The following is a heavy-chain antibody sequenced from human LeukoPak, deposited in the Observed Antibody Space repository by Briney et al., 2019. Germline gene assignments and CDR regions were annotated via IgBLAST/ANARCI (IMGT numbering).Heavy chain of an antibody. D-gene: IGHD5-12*01. V-gene: IGHV4-59*11. CDR2: IYYSGST. CDR3: ARWLNGQIFDY. J-gene: IGHJ4*02. Sequence: SETLSLTCTVSGGSISSHYWSWIRQPPGRGLEWIGFIYYSGSTNYNPSLKSRVTMSVDTSKNQFSLKLSSVTAADTAVYYCARWLNGQIFDYWGQGTLVTVSS. CDR1: GGSISSHY.